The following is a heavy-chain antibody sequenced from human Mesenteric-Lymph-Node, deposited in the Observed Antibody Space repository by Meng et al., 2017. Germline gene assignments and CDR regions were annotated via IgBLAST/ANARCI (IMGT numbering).Heavy chain of an antibody. CDR1: GGSFSGYY. CDR3: AGYYDSSGYYD. D-gene: IGHD3-22*01. V-gene: IGHV4-34*01. CDR2: INHSGST. J-gene: IGHJ4*02. Sequence: SETLSLTCAVYGGSFSGYYWSWIRQPPGKGLEWIGEINHSGSTNYNPSLKSRVTISVDTSKNQFSLKLSSVTAADTAVYYCAGYYDSSGYYDWGQGTLVTVSS.